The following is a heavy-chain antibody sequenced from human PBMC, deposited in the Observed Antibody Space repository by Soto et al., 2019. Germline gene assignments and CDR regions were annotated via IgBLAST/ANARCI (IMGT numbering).Heavy chain of an antibody. CDR1: GFTFGDYA. Sequence: AGGSLRLSCTGSGFTFGDYAMSWFRQAPGKGLEWVGFIRSKVYAGTTEYAASVRGRFIISRDDFKGITYLQMNSLKSEDTGVYYCTRTGAVANRAPTDYWGQGTQVTVSS. CDR3: TRTGAVANRAPTDY. J-gene: IGHJ4*02. V-gene: IGHV3-49*03. CDR2: IRSKVYAGTT. D-gene: IGHD6-19*01.